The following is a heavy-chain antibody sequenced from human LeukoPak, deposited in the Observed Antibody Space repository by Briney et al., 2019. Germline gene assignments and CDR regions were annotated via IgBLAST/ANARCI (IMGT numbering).Heavy chain of an antibody. CDR1: GFTFDDYG. CDR2: INWNGGSI. D-gene: IGHD4-11*01. J-gene: IGHJ4*02. CDR3: AKDHDYKYYFDY. V-gene: IGHV3-20*04. Sequence: GGSLRLSCAASGFTFDDYGMSWVRQAPGKGLEWVSGINWNGGSIGYADSVKGRFTISRDNSKNTLYLQMNSLRAEDTAVYYCAKDHDYKYYFDYWGQGTLVTVSS.